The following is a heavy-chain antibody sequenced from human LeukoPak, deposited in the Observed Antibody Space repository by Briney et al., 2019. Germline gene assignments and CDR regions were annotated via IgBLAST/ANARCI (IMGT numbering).Heavy chain of an antibody. V-gene: IGHV1-69*05. J-gene: IGHJ4*02. CDR1: GGTFSSYA. CDR3: ATTDGVAAAGTSFDY. CDR2: IIPIFGTA. D-gene: IGHD6-13*01. Sequence: ASVKVSCKASGGTFSSYAISWVRQAPGQGLEWMGGIIPIFGTANYAQKFQGRVTITTDESTSTAYMELSSLRSEDTAVYYCATTDGVAAAGTSFDYWGQGTLVTVSS.